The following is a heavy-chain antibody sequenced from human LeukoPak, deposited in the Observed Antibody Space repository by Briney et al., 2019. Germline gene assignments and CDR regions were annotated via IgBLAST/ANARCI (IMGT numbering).Heavy chain of an antibody. CDR2: THYTGEK. Sequence: TSETLSLTCSVSGDSISGPYWNWIRQSPGRGLEWIGYTHYTGEKNYNPSLKSRLTMSVDTSNNQVYLRLSSVTAAETAVYYCGRNLGSGSDHWGQGTLVTVSS. J-gene: IGHJ4*02. CDR3: GRNLGSGSDH. D-gene: IGHD3-10*01. CDR1: GDSISGPY. V-gene: IGHV4-59*11.